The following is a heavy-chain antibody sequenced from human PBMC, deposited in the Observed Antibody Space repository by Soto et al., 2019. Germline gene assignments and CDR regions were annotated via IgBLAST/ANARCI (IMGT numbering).Heavy chain of an antibody. CDR2: IISVGSIT. D-gene: IGHD1-1*01. CDR1: GFTFSSYG. CDR3: ASGWNADH. V-gene: IGHV3-74*01. Sequence: EVQLVESGGGFVQPGGSLRLSCAASGFTFSSYGMHWVRQPPGKGLGWVSRIISVGSITNYADSVKGRLTISRDNAKNTLYLQMNSLRAEDTAVYYCASGWNADHWGQGTLVTVSS. J-gene: IGHJ4*02.